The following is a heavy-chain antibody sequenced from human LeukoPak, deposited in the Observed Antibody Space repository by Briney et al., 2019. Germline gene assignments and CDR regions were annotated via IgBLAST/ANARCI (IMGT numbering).Heavy chain of an antibody. CDR1: GFTFSSYG. J-gene: IGHJ6*03. Sequence: GGSLRLSCAASGFTFSSYGMHWVRQAPGKGLEWVAFIRYDGSNKYYADSVKGRFTISRDNSKNTLYLQMNSLRAEDTAVYYCAKAMREDIVVVPASMDVWDKGTTVTVSS. V-gene: IGHV3-30*02. D-gene: IGHD2-2*01. CDR3: AKAMREDIVVVPASMDV. CDR2: IRYDGSNK.